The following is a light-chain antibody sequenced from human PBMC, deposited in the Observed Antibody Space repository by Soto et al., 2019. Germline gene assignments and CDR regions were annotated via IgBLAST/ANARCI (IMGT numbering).Light chain of an antibody. CDR3: QQYGSSPEYT. CDR1: QSVSSSY. CDR2: GAS. V-gene: IGKV3-20*01. J-gene: IGKJ2*01. Sequence: EIVLTQSPGTLSLSPGERAILSCRASQSVSSSYLAWYQQKPDQAPRLLIYGASSRATGIPDRFSGSGSGTDFTLTISRLEPEDFAVYYCQQYGSSPEYTFGQGTKLEIK.